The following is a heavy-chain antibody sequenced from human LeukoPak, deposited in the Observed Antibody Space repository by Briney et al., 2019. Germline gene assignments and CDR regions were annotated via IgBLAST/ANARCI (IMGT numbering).Heavy chain of an antibody. V-gene: IGHV1-18*01. J-gene: IGHJ4*02. CDR2: ISAYNGNT. CDR1: GYTFTSYG. Sequence: ASVQVSCKASGYTFTSYGISWVRQAPGQGLEWMGWISAYNGNTNYAQKLQGRVTMTTDTSTSTAYMELRSLRSDDTAVYYCARAGLSGSYSYRFDYWGQGTLVTVSS. D-gene: IGHD3-10*01. CDR3: ARAGLSGSYSYRFDY.